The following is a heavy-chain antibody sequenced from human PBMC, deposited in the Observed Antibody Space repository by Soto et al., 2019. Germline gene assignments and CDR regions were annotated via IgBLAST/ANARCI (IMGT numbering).Heavy chain of an antibody. D-gene: IGHD1-1*01. J-gene: IGHJ4*02. Sequence: SETLSLTCAVYGGSFSGYYWSWIRQPPGKGLEWIGEINHSGSTNYNPSLKSRVTISVDTSKNQFSLKLSSVTAADTAVYYCARGYGRNVDYWGQGTLVTVSS. CDR2: INHSGST. CDR3: ARGYGRNVDY. CDR1: GGSFSGYY. V-gene: IGHV4-34*01.